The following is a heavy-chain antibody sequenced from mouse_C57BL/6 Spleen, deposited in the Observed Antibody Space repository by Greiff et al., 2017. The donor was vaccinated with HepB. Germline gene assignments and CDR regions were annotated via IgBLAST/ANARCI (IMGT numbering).Heavy chain of an antibody. J-gene: IGHJ2*01. CDR1: GFTFSSYG. Sequence: DVQLVESGGDLVKPGGSLKLSCAASGFTFSSYGMSWVRQTPDKRLEWVATISSGGSYTYYPDSVKGRFTISRDNAKNTLYLQMSSLKSEDTAMYYCARHNSSCNDYWGQGTTLTVSS. CDR3: ARHNSSCNDY. V-gene: IGHV5-6*01. D-gene: IGHD3-2*02. CDR2: ISSGGSYT.